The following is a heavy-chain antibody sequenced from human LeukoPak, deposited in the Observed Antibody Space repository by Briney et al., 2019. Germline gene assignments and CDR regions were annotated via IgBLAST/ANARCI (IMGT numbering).Heavy chain of an antibody. V-gene: IGHV4-59*10. CDR1: GGSFSGYY. J-gene: IGHJ4*02. D-gene: IGHD2-8*01. Sequence: PSETLSLTCAVYGGSFSGYYWSWIRQPAGKGLEWIGRIYTSGSTNYSPSLKSRVTISVDTSKNQFSLKLSSVTAADTAVYYCASSIGVWGQGTLVTVSS. CDR2: IYTSGST. CDR3: ASSIGV.